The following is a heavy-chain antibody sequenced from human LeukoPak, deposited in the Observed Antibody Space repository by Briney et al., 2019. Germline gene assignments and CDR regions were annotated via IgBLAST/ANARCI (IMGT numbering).Heavy chain of an antibody. CDR3: ARARHIAVAGTSFDY. CDR2: INHSGST. J-gene: IGHJ4*02. D-gene: IGHD6-19*01. V-gene: IGHV4-34*01. Sequence: GSLRLSCAASGFTFSSYWMSWVRQAPGKGLEWIGEINHSGSTNYNPSLKSRVTISVDTSKNQFSLKLSSVTAADTAVYYCARARHIAVAGTSFDYWGQGTLVTVSS. CDR1: GFTFSSYW.